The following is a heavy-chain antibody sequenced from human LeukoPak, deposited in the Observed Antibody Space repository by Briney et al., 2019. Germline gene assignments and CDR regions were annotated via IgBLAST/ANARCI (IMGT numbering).Heavy chain of an antibody. V-gene: IGHV4-59*12. D-gene: IGHD5-18*01. J-gene: IGHJ5*02. CDR3: ARDSRSRKSYGLDP. CDR1: GGSISSYY. Sequence: TSETLSLTCTVSGGSISSYYWTWIRQPPGKGLEWIGYIYYSGTTNYNPSLKSRVTLSVDTSKNQFSLNLTSMTAADTAIYYCARDSRSRKSYGLDPWGRGTLVTVSS. CDR2: IYYSGTT.